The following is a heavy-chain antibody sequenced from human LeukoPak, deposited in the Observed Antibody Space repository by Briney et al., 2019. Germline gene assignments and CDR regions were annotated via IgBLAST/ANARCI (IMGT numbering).Heavy chain of an antibody. CDR1: GGSISSSSYY. V-gene: IGHV4-39*07. Sequence: SETLSLTCTVSGGSISSSSYYWGWIRQPPGKGLEWIGSIYYSGSTYYNPSLKSRVTISVDKSKNQFSLKLSSVTAADTAVYYCARRIAAAGTDWFDPWGQGTLVTVSS. D-gene: IGHD6-13*01. CDR2: IYYSGST. CDR3: ARRIAAAGTDWFDP. J-gene: IGHJ5*02.